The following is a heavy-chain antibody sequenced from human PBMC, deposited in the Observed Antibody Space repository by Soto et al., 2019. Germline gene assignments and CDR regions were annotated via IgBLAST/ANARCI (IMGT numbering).Heavy chain of an antibody. Sequence: GASVKVSCKASGGTFSSYAISWVRQAPGQGLEWMGGIIPIFGTANYVQKFQGRVTMTRDTSTTTVYMELTSLTYEDTAVYYCARATSDYSDYSRFDPWGQGTLVTVSS. V-gene: IGHV1-69*05. CDR3: ARATSDYSDYSRFDP. J-gene: IGHJ5*02. D-gene: IGHD4-17*01. CDR1: GGTFSSYA. CDR2: IIPIFGTA.